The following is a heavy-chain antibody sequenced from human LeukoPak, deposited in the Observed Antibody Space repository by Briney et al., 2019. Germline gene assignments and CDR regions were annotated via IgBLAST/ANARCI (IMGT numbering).Heavy chain of an antibody. CDR2: ISAYNGNT. CDR1: GYTFTSYG. D-gene: IGHD1-26*01. Sequence: ASVKVSCKASGYTFTSYGISWVRQAPGQGLEWMGWISAYNGNTNYAQKLQGRVTMTTDTSTSTAYMELRSLRSDDTAVYYCARAPLLVGATNWFDPWGQGTLVTVSS. CDR3: ARAPLLVGATNWFDP. V-gene: IGHV1-18*01. J-gene: IGHJ5*02.